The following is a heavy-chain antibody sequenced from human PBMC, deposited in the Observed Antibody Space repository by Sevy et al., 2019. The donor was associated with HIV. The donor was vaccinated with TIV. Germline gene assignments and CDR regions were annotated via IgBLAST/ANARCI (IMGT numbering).Heavy chain of an antibody. CDR2: IHSDDTT. J-gene: IGHJ4*02. CDR1: GFTVNSNY. CDR3: ARGKSGYGYALTY. D-gene: IGHD5-18*01. Sequence: GGSLRLSCAASGFTVNSNYMTWVRQAPGKGLEGVSVIHSDDTTYHADSVKDRFTISRDNFKNTLYLHMSSLRAEDTAVYYCARGKSGYGYALTYWGQGTLVTLSS. V-gene: IGHV3-66*01.